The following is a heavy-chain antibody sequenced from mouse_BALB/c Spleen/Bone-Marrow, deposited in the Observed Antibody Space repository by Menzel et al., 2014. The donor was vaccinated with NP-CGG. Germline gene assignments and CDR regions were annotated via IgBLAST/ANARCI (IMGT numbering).Heavy chain of an antibody. D-gene: IGHD2-4*01. V-gene: IGHV3-2*02. CDR2: ISYSGST. CDR3: ARSSSYDYDVGFAY. J-gene: IGHJ3*01. Sequence: EVKLMESGPGLVKPSQSLSLTCIVTGYSITRDYAWNWIRQFPGNKLEWIGYISYSGSTTYNPSLEKRISITRDTSKNQFFLQLNSVTTEDTATYYCARSSSYDYDVGFAYWGQGTLATVSA. CDR1: GYSITRDYA.